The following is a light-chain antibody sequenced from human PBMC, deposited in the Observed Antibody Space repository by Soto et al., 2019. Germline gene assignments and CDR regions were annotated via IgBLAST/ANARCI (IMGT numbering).Light chain of an antibody. V-gene: IGKV3-15*01. CDR1: QSLSSS. CDR2: AAS. CDR3: QQYNEWPPFT. J-gene: IGKJ5*01. Sequence: EIVLTQSPDTLSLSPGERATLSCRASQSLSSSQLAWYQQKPGQAPRLVIYAASTRATGIPDRFSGSVSGTEFTLTISSLQSEDFAVYYCQQYNEWPPFTFGQGTRLEIK.